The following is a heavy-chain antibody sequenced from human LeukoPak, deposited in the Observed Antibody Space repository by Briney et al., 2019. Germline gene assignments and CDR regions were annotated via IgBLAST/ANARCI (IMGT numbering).Heavy chain of an antibody. V-gene: IGHV1-58*01. Sequence: SVKVSCKASGFTFTSSAVQWVRQARGQRLEWIGWIVVGSGNTNYAQKFQERVTITRDMSTSTAYMELSSLRSEDTAVYYCARARVNNNWFDPWGQGTLVTVSS. CDR3: ARARVNNNWFDP. CDR1: GFTFTSSA. CDR2: IVVGSGNT. J-gene: IGHJ5*02. D-gene: IGHD3-10*01.